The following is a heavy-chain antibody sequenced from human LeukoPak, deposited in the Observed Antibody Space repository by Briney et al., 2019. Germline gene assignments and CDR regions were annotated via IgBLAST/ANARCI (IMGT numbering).Heavy chain of an antibody. CDR1: GLTVSSNY. Sequence: SGGSLRLSCAASGLTVSSNYMSWVRQAPGKGLEWVSVIYSGGSTYYADSVKGRFTISRDNSKNTLYLQMNSLRAEDTAVYYCARAPSGSGWIDYFDYWGQGTLVTVSS. D-gene: IGHD6-19*01. V-gene: IGHV3-53*01. J-gene: IGHJ4*02. CDR3: ARAPSGSGWIDYFDY. CDR2: IYSGGST.